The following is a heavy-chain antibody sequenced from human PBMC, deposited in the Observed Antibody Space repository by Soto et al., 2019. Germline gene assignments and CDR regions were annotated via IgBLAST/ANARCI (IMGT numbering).Heavy chain of an antibody. J-gene: IGHJ4*02. CDR2: ISWNSATL. D-gene: IGHD3-22*01. Sequence: GVSLRLSCVRSGLSFEDFAMNWVRQVPGKGLEWVSGISWNSATLAYADSVKGRFFVSRDHAKNILYLQMNSLRAEDAALYYCAKDVGSYYYDTSAYLYDYWGQGTLVTVSS. V-gene: IGHV3-9*01. CDR1: GLSFEDFA. CDR3: AKDVGSYYYDTSAYLYDY.